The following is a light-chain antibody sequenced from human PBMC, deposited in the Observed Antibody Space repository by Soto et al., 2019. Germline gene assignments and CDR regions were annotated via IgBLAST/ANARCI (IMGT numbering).Light chain of an antibody. V-gene: IGKV1-39*01. CDR1: QSITTY. CDR2: AAS. Sequence: DIQMTQSPSSLSASVGDGVTITCRASQSITTYLNWYRQKPGKAPKLMIYAASSLQSGVPSRFSGSGSETEFTLSISSLQPEDVATYFCQQIYSAPLTLGGGTKVDIK. CDR3: QQIYSAPLT. J-gene: IGKJ4*01.